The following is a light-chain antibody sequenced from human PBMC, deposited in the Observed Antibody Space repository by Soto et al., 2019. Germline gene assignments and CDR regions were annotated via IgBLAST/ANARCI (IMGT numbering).Light chain of an antibody. CDR2: DTT. CDR1: YSNIGIND. J-gene: IGLJ2*01. Sequence: QSALTQPPSASGTPGQRVIVSCSGTYSNIGINDVHWYRQLSGSAPQILIYDTTERATGVPDRFSGSKSGTSASLAISGLQAEDEADYHCAAWDDSLNGPIFGGGTKVPS. V-gene: IGLV1-44*01. CDR3: AAWDDSLNGPI.